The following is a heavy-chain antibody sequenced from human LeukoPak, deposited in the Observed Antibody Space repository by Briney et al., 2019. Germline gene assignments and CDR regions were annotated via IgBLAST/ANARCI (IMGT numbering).Heavy chain of an antibody. CDR2: INHSGST. V-gene: IGHV4-34*01. J-gene: IGHJ4*02. CDR3: ARVLRYYDFWSGYYNPSQFDY. CDR1: GGSFSGYH. D-gene: IGHD3-3*01. Sequence: SETLSLSCAVYGGSFSGYHWSWIRQSPGKGLEWIGEINHSGSTNYNPSLKSRVTISVDTSKNQFSLKLSSVTAADTAVYYCARVLRYYDFWSGYYNPSQFDYWGQGTLVTVSS.